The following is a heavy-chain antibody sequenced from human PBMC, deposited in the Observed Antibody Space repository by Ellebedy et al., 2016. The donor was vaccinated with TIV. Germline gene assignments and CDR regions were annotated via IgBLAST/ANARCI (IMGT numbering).Heavy chain of an antibody. V-gene: IGHV3-74*01. Sequence: HTGGSLRLSCAASGFTFSSYWMHWVRQAPGKGLVWVSRIRSDGASTNYADFVKGRFTISRDNAKNTLYLQMNSLRAEDTAIYYCACGGEWGGYWGQGTLVTVSS. D-gene: IGHD2-21*01. CDR1: GFTFSSYW. CDR2: IRSDGAST. CDR3: ACGGEWGGY. J-gene: IGHJ4*02.